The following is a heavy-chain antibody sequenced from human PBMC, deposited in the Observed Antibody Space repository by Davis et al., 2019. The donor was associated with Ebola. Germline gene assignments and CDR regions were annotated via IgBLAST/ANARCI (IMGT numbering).Heavy chain of an antibody. J-gene: IGHJ5*01. CDR3: ARQCGHHDVWGGYFCGLGDS. CDR1: GGSFSGYY. D-gene: IGHD3-3*01. CDR2: IYYSGTT. V-gene: IGHV4-34*01. Sequence: SQTLSLTCAVYGGSFSGYYWSWIRQPPGKGLGWFGNIYYSGTTSYNPSLKSRVSISLDMSKNQFSLDVTSVTAEDTAVYYCARQCGHHDVWGGYFCGLGDSWGQGTLVTVTS.